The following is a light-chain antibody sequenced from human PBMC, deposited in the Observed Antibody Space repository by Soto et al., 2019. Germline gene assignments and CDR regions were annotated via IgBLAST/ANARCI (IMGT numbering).Light chain of an antibody. CDR2: DAS. J-gene: IGKJ1*01. CDR3: QQYNSYVT. CDR1: QSISSW. V-gene: IGKV1-5*01. Sequence: DIQMTQFPSTLSASVGDRVTITCRASQSISSWLAWYQQKPGKAPKLLIYDASSLESGVPSRFSGSGSGTEFTLTISSLQPDDFATYYCQQYNSYVTFGQGTKVDIK.